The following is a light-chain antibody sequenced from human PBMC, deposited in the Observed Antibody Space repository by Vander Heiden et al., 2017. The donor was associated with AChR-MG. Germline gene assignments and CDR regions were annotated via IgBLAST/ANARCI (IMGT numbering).Light chain of an antibody. J-gene: IGKJ2*01. CDR2: DAS. CDR1: QDISNF. V-gene: IGKV1-33*01. CDR3: QQEDNLPYT. Sequence: DIQMTQSPSSLSASVGDRVTITCQASQDISNFLNWYQQKSGKAPKLLIFDASNLKTGVPSRFSGGGSGTDFTFTISSLRPEDVATYYCQQEDNLPYTFGQRTKLEIK.